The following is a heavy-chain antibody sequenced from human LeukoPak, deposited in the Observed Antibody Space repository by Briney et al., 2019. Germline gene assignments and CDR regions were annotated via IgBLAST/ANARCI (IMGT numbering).Heavy chain of an antibody. CDR3: ARDYKYAFDN. CDR2: ISRTGSYI. Sequence: GGSLRLSCAASGFTFSSYNMNWVRQAPGRGLEWVSSISRTGSYIYYADSVKGRFTISRDNAQNSLYLQMNSLRVEDTAVYYCARDYKYAFDNWGQGTLVTVSS. CDR1: GFTFSSYN. D-gene: IGHD5-24*01. V-gene: IGHV3-21*01. J-gene: IGHJ4*02.